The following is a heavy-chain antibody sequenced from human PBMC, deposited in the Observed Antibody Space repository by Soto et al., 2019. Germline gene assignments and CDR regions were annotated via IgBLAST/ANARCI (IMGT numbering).Heavy chain of an antibody. V-gene: IGHV4-34*01. CDR3: ARGKNISGWSLSYGMDV. D-gene: IGHD6-19*01. CDR1: GGAFSGYY. Sequence: SKTLSLTCAVYGGAFSGYYWSWIRQPPGKGLEWIGEINHSGSTNYNPSLKSRVTISVDTSKNQFSLKLSSVTAADTAVYYCARGKNISGWSLSYGMDVWGQGSTVTISS. J-gene: IGHJ6*02. CDR2: INHSGST.